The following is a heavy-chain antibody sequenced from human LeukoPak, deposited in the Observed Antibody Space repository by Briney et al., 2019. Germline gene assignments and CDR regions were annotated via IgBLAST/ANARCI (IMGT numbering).Heavy chain of an antibody. D-gene: IGHD2-2*01. V-gene: IGHV1-8*01. J-gene: IGHJ4*02. Sequence: ASVKVSCKASGYTFTSYDINWVRQATGQGLEWMGRMNPNSGNTGYAQKFQGRVTMTRNTSISTAYMELSSLRSEDTAVYYCARQVRYCSSTSCYPYWGQGTLVTVSS. CDR2: MNPNSGNT. CDR3: ARQVRYCSSTSCYPY. CDR1: GYTFTSYD.